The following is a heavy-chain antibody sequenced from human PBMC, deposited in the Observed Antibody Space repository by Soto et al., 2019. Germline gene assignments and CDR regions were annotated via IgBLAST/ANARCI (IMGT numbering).Heavy chain of an antibody. J-gene: IGHJ3*02. V-gene: IGHV1-69*12. CDR3: ARAGGDSSGYTPASHDAFEI. D-gene: IGHD5-18*01. CDR2: IIPIFGTA. CDR1: GGTFSSYA. Sequence: QVQLVQSGAEVKKPGSSVKVSCKASGGTFSSYAISWVRQAPGQGLEWMGGIIPIFGTANYAQKFQGRVTITADEATTTANMGRSGLKSEDTAVYCCARAGGDSSGYTPASHDAFEIWGQGTMVTVSS.